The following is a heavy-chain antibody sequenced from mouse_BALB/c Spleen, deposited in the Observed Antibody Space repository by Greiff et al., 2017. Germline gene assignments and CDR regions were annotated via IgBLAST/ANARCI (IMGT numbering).Heavy chain of an antibody. CDR1: GFTFNTYA. CDR2: IRSKSNNYAT. Sequence: EVQGVESGGGLVQPKGSLKLSCAASGFTFNTYAMNWVRQAPGKGLEWVARIRSKSNNYATYYADSVKDRFTISRDDSQSMLYLQMNNLKTEDTAMYYCVRHGGYDDYYYAMDDWGQGTSVTVSS. V-gene: IGHV10-1*02. D-gene: IGHD2-2*01. J-gene: IGHJ4*01. CDR3: VRHGGYDDYYYAMDD.